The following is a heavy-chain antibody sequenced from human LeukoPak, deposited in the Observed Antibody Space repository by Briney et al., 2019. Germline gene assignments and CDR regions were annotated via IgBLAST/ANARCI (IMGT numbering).Heavy chain of an antibody. Sequence: GGSLRLSCAASGLTVSTDYMSWVRQAPGKGLEWVSVIYSSGSTYYADSVKGRSTISRDNSENTIYLQMNSLRVEDTAVYYCARDARGSGTYTFDYWGQGTLVTVSS. J-gene: IGHJ4*02. CDR3: ARDARGSGTYTFDY. CDR2: IYSSGST. D-gene: IGHD3-10*01. V-gene: IGHV3-66*01. CDR1: GLTVSTDY.